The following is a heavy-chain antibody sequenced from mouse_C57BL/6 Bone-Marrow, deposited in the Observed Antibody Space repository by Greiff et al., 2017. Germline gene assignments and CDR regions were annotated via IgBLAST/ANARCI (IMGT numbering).Heavy chain of an antibody. CDR3: VRNRGSSYFDY. D-gene: IGHD1-1*01. Sequence: EVQLVESGGGLVQPKGSLKLSCAASGFSFNTYAMNWVRQAPGKGLEWVARIRSKSNNYSTYYADSVKYRFTISRDDSESMLYLQMNNVKTEDTATYYCVRNRGSSYFDYWGQGTTLTVSS. V-gene: IGHV10-1*01. CDR2: IRSKSNNYST. CDR1: GFSFNTYA. J-gene: IGHJ2*01.